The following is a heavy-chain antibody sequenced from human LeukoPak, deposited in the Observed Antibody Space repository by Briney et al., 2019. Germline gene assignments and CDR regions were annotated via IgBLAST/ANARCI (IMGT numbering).Heavy chain of an antibody. Sequence: PSETLSLTCTVSGGSISSSSYYWGWIRQPPGKGLEWIGYIYSSGSTYYNPSLKSRVTISVDTSKTRLSLKLSTVTAADTAVYYCARRPTGDPKFDYWGQGTLVTVSS. CDR1: GGSISSSSYY. V-gene: IGHV4-61*05. CDR2: IYSSGST. D-gene: IGHD7-27*01. CDR3: ARRPTGDPKFDY. J-gene: IGHJ4*02.